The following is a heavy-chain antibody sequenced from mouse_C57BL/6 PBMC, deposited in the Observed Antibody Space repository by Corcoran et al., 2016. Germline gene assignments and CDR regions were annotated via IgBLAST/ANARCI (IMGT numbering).Heavy chain of an antibody. J-gene: IGHJ4*01. Sequence: QIQLVQSGPELKKPGETVKISCKASGYTFTTYGMSWVKQAPGKGLKWMGWINTYSGVPTYADDFKGRFAFSLETSASTAYLQINNLKNEDTATDFCARDDGYRYYAMDYWGQGTSVTVSS. V-gene: IGHV9-3*01. CDR2: INTYSGVP. D-gene: IGHD2-3*01. CDR1: GYTFTTYG. CDR3: ARDDGYRYYAMDY.